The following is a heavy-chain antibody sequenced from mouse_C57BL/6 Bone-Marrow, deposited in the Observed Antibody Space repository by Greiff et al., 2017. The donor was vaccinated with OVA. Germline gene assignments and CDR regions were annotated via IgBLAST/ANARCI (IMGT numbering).Heavy chain of an antibody. CDR3: ARKSNPYYYGSSYYAMDY. J-gene: IGHJ4*01. Sequence: VQLQQSGPGLVQPSQSLSITCTVSGFSLTSYGVHWVRQSPGKGLEWLGVIWRGGSTDYNAAFMSRLSITKDNSKSQVFFKMNSLQADDTAIYYCARKSNPYYYGSSYYAMDYWGQGTSVTVSS. D-gene: IGHD1-1*01. V-gene: IGHV2-5*01. CDR2: IWRGGST. CDR1: GFSLTSYG.